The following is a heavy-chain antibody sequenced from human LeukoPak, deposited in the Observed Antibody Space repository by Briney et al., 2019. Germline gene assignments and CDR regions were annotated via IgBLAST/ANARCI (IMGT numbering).Heavy chain of an antibody. CDR1: GFTFSNAW. CDR3: TTGGYDYVWGSYDY. J-gene: IGHJ4*02. Sequence: PGGSLRLSCAASGFTFSNAWMSWVRQAPGKGLEWVGRIKSKTDGGTTDYAAPVKGRFTISRDDSKNTLYPQMNSLKTEDTAVYYCTTGGYDYVWGSYDYWGQGTLVTVSS. CDR2: IKSKTDGGTT. V-gene: IGHV3-15*01. D-gene: IGHD3-16*01.